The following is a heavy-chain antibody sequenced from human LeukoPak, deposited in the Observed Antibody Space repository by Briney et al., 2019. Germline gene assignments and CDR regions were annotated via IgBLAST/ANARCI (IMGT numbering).Heavy chain of an antibody. V-gene: IGHV3-11*01. Sequence: GGSLRLFCAASGFTFSDHYMSWIRQAPGKGLEWVSYISSSGSTIYYADSVKGRFTISRDNAKNSLYLQMNSLRAEDTAVYYCARVKDCSSTSCFYYYYYMDVWGKGTTVTVSS. CDR1: GFTFSDHY. CDR2: ISSSGSTI. CDR3: ARVKDCSSTSCFYYYYYMDV. J-gene: IGHJ6*03. D-gene: IGHD2-2*01.